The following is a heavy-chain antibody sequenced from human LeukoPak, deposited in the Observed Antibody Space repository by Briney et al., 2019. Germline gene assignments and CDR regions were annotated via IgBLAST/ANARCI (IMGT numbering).Heavy chain of an antibody. V-gene: IGHV3-30-3*01. Sequence: GRSLRLSCAASGFTFSSYAMHWVRQAPGKGLEWVAVISYDGSNKYYADSVKGRFTISRDNSKNTLYLQMNSLRAGDTAVYYCARELYWGQGTLVTVSS. J-gene: IGHJ4*02. CDR2: ISYDGSNK. CDR3: ARELY. CDR1: GFTFSSYA.